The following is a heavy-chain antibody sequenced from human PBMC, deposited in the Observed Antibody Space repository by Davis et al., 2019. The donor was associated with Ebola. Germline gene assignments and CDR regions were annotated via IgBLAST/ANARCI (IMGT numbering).Heavy chain of an antibody. CDR3: ASSYYYGSGSPSSFDL. CDR2: ISAYNGNT. J-gene: IGHJ2*01. Sequence: ASVKVSCKASGYTFTSYGISWVRQAPGQGLEWMGWISAYNGNTNYAQKLQGRVTMTTDTSTSTAYMELRSLRSDDTAVYYCASSYYYGSGSPSSFDLWGRGTLVTVSS. D-gene: IGHD3-10*01. CDR1: GYTFTSYG. V-gene: IGHV1-18*01.